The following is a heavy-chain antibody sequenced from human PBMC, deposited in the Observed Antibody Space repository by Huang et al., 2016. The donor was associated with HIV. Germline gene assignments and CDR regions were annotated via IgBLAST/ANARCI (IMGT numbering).Heavy chain of an antibody. D-gene: IGHD4-17*01. CDR3: ARHDGARPGWVDN. CDR2: IYPGDPAT. V-gene: IGHV5-51*01. J-gene: IGHJ5*02. Sequence: EVQLVQSGAEVKKPGESLKISCKGSGYMFTKYWIGWVRQMPGKGLEWMGIIYPGDPATRYSPSFQGQVTISADKSITTAYLQWSSLKASDTAIYYCARHDGARPGWVDNWGQGTLVTVSS. CDR1: GYMFTKYW.